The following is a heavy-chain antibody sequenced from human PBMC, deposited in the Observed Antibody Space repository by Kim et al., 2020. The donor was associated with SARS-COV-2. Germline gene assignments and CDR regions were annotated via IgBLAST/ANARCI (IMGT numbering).Heavy chain of an antibody. Sequence: FQGRVTITADESTSTAYMELSSLRSEDTAVYYCARDGSGDESDYYYGMDVWGQGTTVTVSS. CDR3: ARDGSGDESDYYYGMDV. D-gene: IGHD3-10*01. J-gene: IGHJ6*02. V-gene: IGHV1-69*01.